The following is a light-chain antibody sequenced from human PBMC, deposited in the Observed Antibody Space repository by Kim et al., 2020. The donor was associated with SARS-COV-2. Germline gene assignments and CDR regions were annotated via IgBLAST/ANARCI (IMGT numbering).Light chain of an antibody. V-gene: IGKV1-39*01. CDR3: QQSYSTPDT. J-gene: IGKJ2*01. Sequence: DIQMTQSPSSLSASVGDRVTITCRASQSISSYLNWYQQKPGKAPKFLIYAASSLQSGVPSRFSGSGSGTDFTLTISSLQPEDFATYYCQQSYSTPDTFDQGTKLEI. CDR1: QSISSY. CDR2: AAS.